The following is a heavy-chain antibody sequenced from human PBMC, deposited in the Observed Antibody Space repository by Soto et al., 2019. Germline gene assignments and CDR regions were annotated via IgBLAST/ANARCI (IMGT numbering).Heavy chain of an antibody. J-gene: IGHJ4*02. D-gene: IGHD4-17*01. Sequence: EVQLLESGGGLVQPGGSLRLSCAASGLAFSNYALTWVRQAPGKGLEWVSSISGGGGSTSYADSVRGRFTISRDNSKNMLLLQMNSLRAEDTAVYYCAKDPNGDYLGAFDYWGQGTLVTVSS. CDR1: GLAFSNYA. CDR3: AKDPNGDYLGAFDY. CDR2: ISGGGGST. V-gene: IGHV3-23*01.